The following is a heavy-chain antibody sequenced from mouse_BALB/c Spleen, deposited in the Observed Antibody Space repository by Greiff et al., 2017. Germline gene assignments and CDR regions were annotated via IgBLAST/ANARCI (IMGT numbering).Heavy chain of an antibody. D-gene: IGHD2-10*02. CDR3: ARSGGYGNYGAY. J-gene: IGHJ3*01. CDR2: ILPGSGST. V-gene: IGHV1-9*01. CDR1: GYTFSSYW. Sequence: QVQLQQSGAELMKPGASVKISCKATGYTFSSYWIEWVKQRPGHGLEWIGEILPGSGSTNYNEKFKGKATFTADTSSNTAYMQLSSLTSEDSADYYCARSGGYGNYGAYWGQGTLVTVSA.